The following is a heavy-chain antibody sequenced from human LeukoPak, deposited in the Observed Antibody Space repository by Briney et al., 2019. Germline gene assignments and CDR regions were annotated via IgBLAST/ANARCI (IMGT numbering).Heavy chain of an antibody. J-gene: IGHJ4*02. V-gene: IGHV4-30-4*08. CDR3: ASYGDYPYYFDY. Sequence: LRLSCAASGFTFSTYSMNWIRQPPGKGLEWIGYIYYSGSTYYNPSLKSRVTISVDTSKNQFSLKLSSVTAADTAVYYCASYGDYPYYFDYWGQGTLVTVSS. D-gene: IGHD4-17*01. CDR2: IYYSGST. CDR1: GFTFSTYS.